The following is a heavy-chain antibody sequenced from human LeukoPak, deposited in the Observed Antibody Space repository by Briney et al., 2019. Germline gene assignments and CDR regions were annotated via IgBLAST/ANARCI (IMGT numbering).Heavy chain of an antibody. CDR2: INPNSGGT. Sequence: ASVKVSCKASGYTFTGYYMHWVRQAPGQGLEWMGRINPNSGGTNYAQKFQGRVTMTRDTSISTAYMELSRLRSDDTAVYYCARDYYDSSGYLRLDYWGQGTLVTIYS. CDR3: ARDYYDSSGYLRLDY. D-gene: IGHD3-22*01. V-gene: IGHV1-2*06. J-gene: IGHJ4*02. CDR1: GYTFTGYY.